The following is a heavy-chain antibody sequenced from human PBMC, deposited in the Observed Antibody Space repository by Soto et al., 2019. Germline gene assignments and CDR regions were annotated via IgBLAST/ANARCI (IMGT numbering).Heavy chain of an antibody. D-gene: IGHD3-22*01. CDR1: GGSISSGGYY. V-gene: IGHV4-31*03. CDR3: ARVFLYYESSGYSGDASDI. J-gene: IGHJ3*02. Sequence: PSETLSLTCTVSGGSISSGGYYWSWIRQHPGKGLEWIGYIYYSGSTYYNPSLKSRVTISVDTSKNQFSLKLSSVTAADTAVYYCARVFLYYESSGYSGDASDIWGQGTMVTVSS. CDR2: IYYSGST.